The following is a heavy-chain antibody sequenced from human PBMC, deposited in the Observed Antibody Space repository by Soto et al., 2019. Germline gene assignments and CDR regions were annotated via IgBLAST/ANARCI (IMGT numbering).Heavy chain of an antibody. D-gene: IGHD2-2*03. CDR1: GFTFSSYW. Sequence: GSLRLSCAASGFTFSSYWMSWVRQAPGKGLEWVANIKQDGSEKYYVDSVKGRFTISRDNAKNSLYLQMNSLRAEDTAVYYCARVGFCSSISCLPFYYYYYYMDVWGKGTAVTVS. J-gene: IGHJ6*03. CDR2: IKQDGSEK. CDR3: ARVGFCSSISCLPFYYYYYYMDV. V-gene: IGHV3-7*01.